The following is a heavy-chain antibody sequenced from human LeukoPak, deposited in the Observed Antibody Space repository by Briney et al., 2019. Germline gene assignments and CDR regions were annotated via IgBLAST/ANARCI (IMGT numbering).Heavy chain of an antibody. D-gene: IGHD6-13*01. Sequence: SETLSLTCAVYGGSFSGYYWSWIRQPPGKGLEWIGEINHSGSTNYNPSLKSRVTISVDTSKNQFSLKLSSVTAADTAVYYCARGGLYARQRLVPNDAFDIWGQGTMVTVSS. CDR3: ARGGLYARQRLVPNDAFDI. V-gene: IGHV4-34*01. CDR1: GGSFSGYY. CDR2: INHSGST. J-gene: IGHJ3*02.